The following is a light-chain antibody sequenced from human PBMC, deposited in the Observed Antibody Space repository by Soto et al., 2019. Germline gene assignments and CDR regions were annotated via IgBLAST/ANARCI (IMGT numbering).Light chain of an antibody. CDR2: GAS. V-gene: IGKV1-39*01. J-gene: IGKJ2*01. CDR1: QTINNY. Sequence: DIQLTQSPPSLSASVGDRVTITCRASQTINNYVDWYQQEAGKAPKLLIYGASSLQRGVPSRFSGTGFVTDFTLTISSLQPEDFVIYYCQQTYSTPYIFGGGTKLDI. CDR3: QQTYSTPYI.